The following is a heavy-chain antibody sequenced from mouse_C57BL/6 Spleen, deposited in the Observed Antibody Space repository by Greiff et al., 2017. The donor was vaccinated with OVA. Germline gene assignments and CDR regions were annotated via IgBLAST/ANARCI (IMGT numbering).Heavy chain of an antibody. Sequence: VKLQQPGAELVKPGASVKLSCKASGYTFTSYWMHWVKQRPGQGLEWIGMIHPNSGSTNYDEKFKSKATLTVDKSSSTAYMQLSSLTSEDSAVYYCAFYYDYDWFAYWGQGTLVTVSA. CDR2: IHPNSGST. CDR3: AFYYDYDWFAY. V-gene: IGHV1-64*01. J-gene: IGHJ3*01. D-gene: IGHD2-4*01. CDR1: GYTFTSYW.